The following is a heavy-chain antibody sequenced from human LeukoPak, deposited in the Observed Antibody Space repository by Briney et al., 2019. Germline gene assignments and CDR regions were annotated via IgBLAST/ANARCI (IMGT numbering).Heavy chain of an antibody. V-gene: IGHV4-34*01. CDR1: GGSFSGYY. D-gene: IGHD1-26*01. Sequence: SETLSLTCAVYGGSFSGYYWSWIRQPPGKGLEWIGEINHSGSTNYNPSLKSRVTISVDTSKNQFSLKLSSVTAADTAVYYCARRGSWAFPYFDYWGQGTLVTVSS. CDR2: INHSGST. J-gene: IGHJ4*02. CDR3: ARRGSWAFPYFDY.